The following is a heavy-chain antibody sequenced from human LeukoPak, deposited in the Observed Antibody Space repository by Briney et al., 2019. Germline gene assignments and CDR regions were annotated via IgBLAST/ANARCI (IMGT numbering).Heavy chain of an antibody. J-gene: IGHJ4*02. CDR3: ARALWFGEFTLDY. D-gene: IGHD3-10*01. Sequence: PGGSLRLSCAASGFTFSSYGMHWVRQAPGKGLEWVAVIWYDGSNKYYADSVKGRFTISRDNSKNTLYLQMNSLRAEDTAVYYCARALWFGEFTLDYWGQGTLVTVSS. CDR2: IWYDGSNK. V-gene: IGHV3-33*01. CDR1: GFTFSSYG.